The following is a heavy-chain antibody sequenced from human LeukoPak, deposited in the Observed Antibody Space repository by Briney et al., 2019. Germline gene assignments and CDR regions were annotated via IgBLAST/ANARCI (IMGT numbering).Heavy chain of an antibody. Sequence: PGRSLRLSCAASGFTFSSYGMHWVRQAPGKGLEWVAVIWYDGSNKYYADSVKGRFTISRDNSKNTLYLQMNSLRAEDTAVYYCARDLPHYDSSGYYIGGAFDIWGQGTMVTVSS. D-gene: IGHD3-22*01. J-gene: IGHJ3*02. CDR3: ARDLPHYDSSGYYIGGAFDI. CDR2: IWYDGSNK. V-gene: IGHV3-33*01. CDR1: GFTFSSYG.